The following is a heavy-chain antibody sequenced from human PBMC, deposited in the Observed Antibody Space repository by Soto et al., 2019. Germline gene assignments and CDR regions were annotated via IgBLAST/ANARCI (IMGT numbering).Heavy chain of an antibody. D-gene: IGHD3-3*01. V-gene: IGHV4-31*03. J-gene: IGHJ5*02. CDR1: GGSISSGGYY. Sequence: SETLSLTCTVSGGSISSGGYYWSWIRQHPGKGLEWIGYIYYSGSTYYNPSLKSRVTISVDTSKNQFSLKLSSVTAADTAVYYCAREVTIFGVVIVTYKWLDPWGQGTLVTVSS. CDR3: AREVTIFGVVIVTYKWLDP. CDR2: IYYSGST.